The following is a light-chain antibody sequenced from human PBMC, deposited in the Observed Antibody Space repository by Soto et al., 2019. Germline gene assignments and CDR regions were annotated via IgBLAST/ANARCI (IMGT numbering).Light chain of an antibody. CDR2: SSS. CDR1: HSVSGN. J-gene: IGKJ1*01. V-gene: IGKV3-15*01. Sequence: LIAQDPRSRSVSQGEKTTLSCRASHSVSGNLAWYQQKPGQAPRLLIYSSSTRATVIPVRFSGSGSGSEFTLSISSLQSEDFAIYFCLQYSSWPRTFGHGTQLDIK. CDR3: LQYSSWPRT.